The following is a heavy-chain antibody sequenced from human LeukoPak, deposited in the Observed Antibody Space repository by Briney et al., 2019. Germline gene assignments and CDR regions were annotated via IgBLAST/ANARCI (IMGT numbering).Heavy chain of an antibody. J-gene: IGHJ4*02. V-gene: IGHV3-11*04. Sequence: GGSLRLSCAASGFTFSDYYMSWIRQAPGKGLEWVSYISSSGSTIYYADSVKGRFTISGDNAKNSLFLQMNSLRVEDTAVYYCAREPTTVTTDASFDYWGQGTLVTVAS. CDR2: ISSSGSTI. CDR1: GFTFSDYY. D-gene: IGHD4-17*01. CDR3: AREPTTVTTDASFDY.